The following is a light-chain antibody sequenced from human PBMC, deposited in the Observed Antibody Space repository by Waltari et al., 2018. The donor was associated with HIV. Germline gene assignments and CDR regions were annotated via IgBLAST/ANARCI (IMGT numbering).Light chain of an antibody. Sequence: QSALTQPRSVSGSPGQSVTISCTGTSSDVGGFNFVSWYQQHPGKAPKLMIYDVTKRPSGVPDRFSGSKFDTTASLTISGLQADDEADYYCCSYAGSYTLVVFGGGTKLTVL. CDR2: DVT. V-gene: IGLV2-11*01. J-gene: IGLJ2*01. CDR1: SSDVGGFNF. CDR3: CSYAGSYTLVV.